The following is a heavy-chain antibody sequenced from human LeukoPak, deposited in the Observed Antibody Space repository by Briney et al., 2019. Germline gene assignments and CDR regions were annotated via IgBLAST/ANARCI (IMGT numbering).Heavy chain of an antibody. CDR2: IIPIFGTA. D-gene: IGHD1-7*01. V-gene: IGHV1-69*13. CDR1: GGTFSSYA. J-gene: IGHJ4*02. Sequence: LVKVSCKASGGTFSSYAISWVRQAPGQGLEWMGGIIPIFGTANYAQKFQGRVTITADESTSTAYMELSSLRSEDTAVYYRARDRGNWNYASPFDYWGQGTLVTVSS. CDR3: ARDRGNWNYASPFDY.